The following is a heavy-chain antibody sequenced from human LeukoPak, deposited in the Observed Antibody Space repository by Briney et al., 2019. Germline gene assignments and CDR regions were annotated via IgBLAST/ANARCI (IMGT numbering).Heavy chain of an antibody. CDR2: IYVIGGSP. CDR3: AKGHCSGTTCYGRFDP. J-gene: IGHJ5*01. V-gene: IGHV3-23*01. D-gene: IGHD2-2*01. Sequence: GGSLRLSCAASGFTFTNYAMSWVRQAPGKGLEWISSIYVIGGSPNYADSVKGRFTISRHNPKNTLYLQMNSLRADDTAVYYCAKGHCSGTTCYGRFDPSGQGTLVTVSS. CDR1: GFTFTNYA.